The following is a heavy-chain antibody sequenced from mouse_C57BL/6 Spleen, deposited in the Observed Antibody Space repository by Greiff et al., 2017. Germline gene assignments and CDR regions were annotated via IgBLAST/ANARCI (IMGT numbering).Heavy chain of an antibody. CDR1: GYAFSSSW. Sequence: QVQLQQSGPELVKPGASVKISCKASGYAFSSSWMNWVKQRPGKGLEWIGRIYPGDGDTNYNGKFKGKATLTADKSSSTAYMQLSSLTSEDSAVYFCARSDYDYDDFAYWGQGTLVTVSA. CDR2: IYPGDGDT. CDR3: ARSDYDYDDFAY. D-gene: IGHD2-4*01. V-gene: IGHV1-82*01. J-gene: IGHJ3*01.